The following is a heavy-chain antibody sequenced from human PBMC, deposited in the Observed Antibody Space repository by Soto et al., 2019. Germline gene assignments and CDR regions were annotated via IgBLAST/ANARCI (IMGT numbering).Heavy chain of an antibody. V-gene: IGHV1-3*04. CDR2: INTGTAST. CDR1: GYSFSDYT. Sequence: QVHLVQSGAEVKKPGASVKVSCKASGYSFSDYTIHWVRRAPGQPPGWMARINTGTASTEYSQKFQGRVTITRDTSATTAYMDLSSLRSVDTAVYYWARGPQVFYGMDVWGQGTTVSVS. CDR3: ARGPQVFYGMDV. J-gene: IGHJ6*02.